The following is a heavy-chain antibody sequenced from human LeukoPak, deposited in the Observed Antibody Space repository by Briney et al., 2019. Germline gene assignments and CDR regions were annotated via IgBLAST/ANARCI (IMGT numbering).Heavy chain of an antibody. CDR1: GGTFSSYA. CDR3: ASAAASYGSGSYVDY. Sequence: SVKVSCKASGGTFSSYAISWVRQAPGQGGEWMGGIIPMFGTANYAQKFQGRVTITAEKSTSTAYMELSSLRSEDTAVYYCASAAASYGSGSYVDYWGQGTLVTVSS. J-gene: IGHJ4*02. CDR2: IIPMFGTA. V-gene: IGHV1-69*06. D-gene: IGHD3-10*01.